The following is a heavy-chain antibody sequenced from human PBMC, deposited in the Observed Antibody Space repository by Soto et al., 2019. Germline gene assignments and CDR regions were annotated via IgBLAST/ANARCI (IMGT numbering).Heavy chain of an antibody. Sequence: GGSLRLSCAASGFNFSSYSMHWVRQAPGKGLEWVAVISYDGSNKYYADSVKGRFTISRDNSKNTLYLQMNSLRAEDTAVYYCARDYDFWSYYYYGMDVWGQGTTVTVSS. J-gene: IGHJ6*02. CDR2: ISYDGSNK. CDR1: GFNFSSYS. D-gene: IGHD3-3*01. CDR3: ARDYDFWSYYYYGMDV. V-gene: IGHV3-30-3*01.